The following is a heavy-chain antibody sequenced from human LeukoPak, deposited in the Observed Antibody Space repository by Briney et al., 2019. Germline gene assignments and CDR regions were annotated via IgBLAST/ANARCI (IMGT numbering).Heavy chain of an antibody. CDR3: ARYYYGSGSYQTPHHNWFDP. Sequence: SETLSLTCTVSGGSISSSSHYWGWIRQPPGKGLEWIGSMYYRGSTYHNPSLKSRVTISVDTSKNQFSLKLSSVTAADTAVYYCARYYYGSGSYQTPHHNWFDPWGQGTLVTVSS. CDR2: MYYRGST. V-gene: IGHV4-39*07. J-gene: IGHJ5*02. D-gene: IGHD3-10*01. CDR1: GGSISSSSHY.